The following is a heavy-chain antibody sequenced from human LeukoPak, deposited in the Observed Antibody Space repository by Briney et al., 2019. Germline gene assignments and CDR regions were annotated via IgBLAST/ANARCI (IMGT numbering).Heavy chain of an antibody. Sequence: ASVKVSCKSSGGTFSSYAIHWVRQAPGQGLEWMGGIIPMLGTTDYAQKFQGRVTITADEATTAAYMELSSLRSEDTAVYYCARDSGYSSSWEVPLGYWGQGTLVTVSS. J-gene: IGHJ4*02. V-gene: IGHV1-69*13. CDR1: GGTFSSYA. CDR3: ARDSGYSSSWEVPLGY. D-gene: IGHD6-13*01. CDR2: IIPMLGTT.